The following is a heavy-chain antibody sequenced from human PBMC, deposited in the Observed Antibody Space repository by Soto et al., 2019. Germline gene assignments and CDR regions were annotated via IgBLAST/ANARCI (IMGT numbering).Heavy chain of an antibody. J-gene: IGHJ6*01. CDR3: ARTAPDSKYCSGVDV. CDR2: IYPGDSDT. CDR1: GYSFTSYW. Sequence: GESLKISCKGSGYSFTSYWIGWVRQMPGKGLEWMGIIYPGDSDTRYSPSFQGQVTISADKSISTAYLQWSSLKASDTAMYYCARTAPDSKYCSGVDVWGEAPTVTVSS. D-gene: IGHD3-22*01. V-gene: IGHV5-51*01.